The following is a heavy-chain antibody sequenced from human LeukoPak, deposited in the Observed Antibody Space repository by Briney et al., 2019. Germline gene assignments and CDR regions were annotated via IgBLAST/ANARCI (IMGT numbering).Heavy chain of an antibody. D-gene: IGHD3-9*01. CDR2: IYYSGST. J-gene: IGHJ4*02. CDR3: ARLPYDILTGYRDDY. V-gene: IGHV4-39*01. CDR1: GGSISSSSYC. Sequence: PSETLSLTCTVSGGSISSSSYCWGWIRQPPGKGLEWIGSIYYSGSTYYNPSLKSRVTISVDTSKNQFSLKLSSVTAADTAVYYCARLPYDILTGYRDDYWGQGTLVTVSS.